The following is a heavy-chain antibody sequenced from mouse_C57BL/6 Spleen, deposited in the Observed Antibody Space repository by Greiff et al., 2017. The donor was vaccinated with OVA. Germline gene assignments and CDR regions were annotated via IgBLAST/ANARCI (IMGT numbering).Heavy chain of an antibody. CDR1: GYTFTEYT. V-gene: IGHV1-62-2*01. Sequence: QVQLKQSGAELVKPGASVKLSCKASGYTFTEYTIHWVKQRSGQGLEWIGWFYPGSGSIKYNEKFKDKATLTADKSSSTVYMELSRLTSEDSAVYFCASHEVGYQYYYGSSDYAMYYWGQGTSVTVSS. CDR3: ASHEVGYQYYYGSSDYAMYY. D-gene: IGHD1-1*01. CDR2: FYPGSGSI. J-gene: IGHJ4*01.